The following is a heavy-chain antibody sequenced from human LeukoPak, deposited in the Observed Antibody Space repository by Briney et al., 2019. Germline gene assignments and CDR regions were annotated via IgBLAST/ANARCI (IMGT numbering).Heavy chain of an antibody. J-gene: IGHJ3*02. CDR3: ARGKAVTGFDI. Sequence: GGSLRLSCAASGFTVSSSYMSWVRQAPGKGLEWISVIYAGGSTYYADSVKGRFTISRDSSMNTLYLQMNSLRAEDTAVYYCARGKAVTGFDICGQGTMVTVSS. CDR2: IYAGGST. V-gene: IGHV3-53*01. CDR1: GFTVSSSY. D-gene: IGHD4-17*01.